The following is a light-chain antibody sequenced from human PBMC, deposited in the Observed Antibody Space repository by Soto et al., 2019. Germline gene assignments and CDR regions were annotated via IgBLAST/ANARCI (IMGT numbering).Light chain of an antibody. CDR3: TAWDDSLSAVV. V-gene: IGLV1-44*01. CDR1: SSNIGSST. CDR2: GND. Sequence: QSVLTQPPSTSGTPGHRVTISCSGTSSNIGSSTVNWYQQIPGTAPKLLIYGNDQRPSGVPDRFSGSKSGTSVFLAISGLQSEDEADYYCTAWDDSLSAVVFGGGTKLTVL. J-gene: IGLJ2*01.